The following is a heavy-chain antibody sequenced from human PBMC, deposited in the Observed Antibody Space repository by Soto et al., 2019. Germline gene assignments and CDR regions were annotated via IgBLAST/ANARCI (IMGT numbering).Heavy chain of an antibody. D-gene: IGHD7-27*01. Sequence: SETLSLTCSVSGASISSGHYYWTWIRQHPGKGLEWIGSIYNTGSTSYNPFLTSRLSISVDTSENHFSLRLFSVTVADTAVYYCALALGPTTGLDYWGQGSLVTVSS. CDR2: IYNTGST. CDR3: ALALGPTTGLDY. V-gene: IGHV4-31*03. CDR1: GASISSGHYY. J-gene: IGHJ4*02.